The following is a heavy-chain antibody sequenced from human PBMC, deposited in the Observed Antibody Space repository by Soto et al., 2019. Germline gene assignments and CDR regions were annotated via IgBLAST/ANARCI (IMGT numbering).Heavy chain of an antibody. J-gene: IGHJ4*02. CDR2: INIVGGNT. Sequence: VQLLESGGDLVQPVGSLRLSCAASGFTFSNYAMSWVRQAPGKALEWVSSINIVGGNTNYADSVRGRFTMSRDDSKNTVFLQMNSLRAEDTAIYYCSKNYYFDSWGQGTLVTVSS. V-gene: IGHV3-23*01. CDR3: SKNYYFDS. CDR1: GFTFSNYA.